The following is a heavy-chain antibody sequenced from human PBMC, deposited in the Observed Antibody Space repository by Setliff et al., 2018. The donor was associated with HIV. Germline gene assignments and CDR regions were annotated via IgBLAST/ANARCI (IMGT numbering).Heavy chain of an antibody. CDR2: INPSFGST. CDR1: GYTVTDYY. CDR3: ATDRDATMVPGADY. J-gene: IGHJ4*02. D-gene: IGHD3-10*01. Sequence: ASVKVSCKASGYTVTDYYMHWVRRAPGHGLEWMGIINPSFGSTSYAQKFQGRVTMTRDTSTSTVFMELSSLNSEDTAVYYCATDRDATMVPGADYWGQGTQVTVS. V-gene: IGHV1-46*01.